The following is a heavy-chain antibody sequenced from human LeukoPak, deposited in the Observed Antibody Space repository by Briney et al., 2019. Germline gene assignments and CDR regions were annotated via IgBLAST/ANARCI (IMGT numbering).Heavy chain of an antibody. CDR2: VFSRVRT. V-gene: IGHV4-59*11. Sequence: PESLSHTCIFPAVSTSLHFWSWIRQTPERGLEWLGYVFSRVRTTYNTSPKRRITLPLDTSKYQFSMTLNSVTAADTAVYYCAREYDYWGLGTLVTVSS. J-gene: IGHJ4*01. CDR3: AREYDY. CDR1: AVSTSLHF.